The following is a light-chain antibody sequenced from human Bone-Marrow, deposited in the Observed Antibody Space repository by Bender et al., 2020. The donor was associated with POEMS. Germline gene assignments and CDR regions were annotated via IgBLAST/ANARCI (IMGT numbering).Light chain of an antibody. CDR1: SSDVGGYEY. CDR2: DVT. V-gene: IGLV2-11*01. Sequence: QSALTQPRSVSGSPGQSVTISCTGTSSDVGGYEYVSWYQQHPGKAPNLIIYDVTARPSGVPDRFSGSKSGNTASLTISGLHAEDEADYFCSSHADNNILLFGSGTKVTAL. J-gene: IGLJ1*01. CDR3: SSHADNNILL.